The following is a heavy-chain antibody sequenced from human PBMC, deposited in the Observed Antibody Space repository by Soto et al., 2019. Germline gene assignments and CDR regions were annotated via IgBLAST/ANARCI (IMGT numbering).Heavy chain of an antibody. CDR1: VFTFSSYA. CDR3: AYYYDSSGYYDAFDI. J-gene: IGHJ3*02. Sequence: GGSLRLSCAASVFTFSSYAMSWVRQAPGKGLEWVSAISGSGGSTYYADSVKGRFTISRDNSKNTLYLQMNSLRAEDTAVYYCAYYYDSSGYYDAFDIWGQGTMVTVSS. CDR2: ISGSGGST. D-gene: IGHD3-22*01. V-gene: IGHV3-23*01.